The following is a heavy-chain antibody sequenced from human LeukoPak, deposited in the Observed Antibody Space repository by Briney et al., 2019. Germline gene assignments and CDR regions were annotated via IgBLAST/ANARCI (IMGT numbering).Heavy chain of an antibody. CDR2: LNHSGST. D-gene: IGHD2-15*01. Sequence: PSETLSLTCAVYGGSFSGYYWSWIRQPPGKGLEWIGELNHSGSTSYNPSLKSRVTISVDTSKNQFSLKLSSVTAADTAVYYCAGMIGCSGGSCFHDAFDIWGQGTLVTVSS. V-gene: IGHV4-34*01. CDR3: AGMIGCSGGSCFHDAFDI. CDR1: GGSFSGYY. J-gene: IGHJ3*02.